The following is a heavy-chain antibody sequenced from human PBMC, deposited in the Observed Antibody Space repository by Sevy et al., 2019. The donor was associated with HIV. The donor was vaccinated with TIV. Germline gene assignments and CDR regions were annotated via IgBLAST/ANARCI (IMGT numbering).Heavy chain of an antibody. J-gene: IGHJ4*02. CDR1: GGSINSRSYS. V-gene: IGHV4-39*01. CDR2: IYYSGST. D-gene: IGHD2-15*01. CDR3: ARHGTYCGGDSCYPGEADY. Sequence: SETLSLTCTVSGGSINSRSYSWGWIRQPPGKGLEWIGSIYYSGSTYYNLSLRSRVIISVDSSKNQFSLKLSSVTAADTAVYFCARHGTYCGGDSCYPGEADYWGQGTLVTVSS.